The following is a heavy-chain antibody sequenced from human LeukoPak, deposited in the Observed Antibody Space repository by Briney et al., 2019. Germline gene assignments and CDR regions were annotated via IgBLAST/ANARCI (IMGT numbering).Heavy chain of an antibody. V-gene: IGHV3-74*01. J-gene: IGHJ4*02. D-gene: IGHD2-2*01. CDR1: GFIFRSYW. CDR2: LDTDGSDT. Sequence: GGSLRLSCAASGFIFRSYWMHWVRQAPGKGLVWVSRLDTDGSDTSYADSVKGRFTISRDNAKNTLYLEMNNLRAEDTAMYYCARDRYPAAREFDYWGQGTLVTVSS. CDR3: ARDRYPAAREFDY.